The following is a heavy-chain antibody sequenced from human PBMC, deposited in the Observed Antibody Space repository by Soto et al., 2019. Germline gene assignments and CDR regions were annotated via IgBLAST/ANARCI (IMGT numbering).Heavy chain of an antibody. Sequence: SVKVSCKASGVTFSSYAISWVRQAPGQGLEWMGGIIPIFGTANYAQKFQGRVTITADESTSTAYMELSSLRSEDTAVYYCGLPVQSSSSFVYYYGMDVWGQGTTVTSP. CDR3: GLPVQSSSSFVYYYGMDV. D-gene: IGHD6-6*01. J-gene: IGHJ6*02. CDR1: GVTFSSYA. V-gene: IGHV1-69*13. CDR2: IIPIFGTA.